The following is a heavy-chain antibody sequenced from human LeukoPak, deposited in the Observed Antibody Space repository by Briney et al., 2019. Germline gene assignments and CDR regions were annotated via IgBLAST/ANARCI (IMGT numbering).Heavy chain of an antibody. CDR1: GGSFSGYY. Sequence: SETLSLTCAVYGGSFSGYYWSWIRQPPGKGLEWIGEINHNGSTNYNPSLKSRVTISVDTSKNQFSLKLSSVTAADTAVYYCSGYDCSGGSCYRYYYYGMVVWGQGTTVTVSS. D-gene: IGHD2-15*01. CDR2: INHNGST. V-gene: IGHV4-34*01. J-gene: IGHJ6*02. CDR3: SGYDCSGGSCYRYYYYGMVV.